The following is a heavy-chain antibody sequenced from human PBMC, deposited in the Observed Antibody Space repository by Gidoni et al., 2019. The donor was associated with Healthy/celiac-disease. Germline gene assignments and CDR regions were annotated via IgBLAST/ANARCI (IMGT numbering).Heavy chain of an antibody. D-gene: IGHD3-22*01. Sequence: QVQLVEAGGGVVKPGGSLRLCGAASGFTVSDYYMSWIRQAPGKGLEWFSYIASSGRTISYADSVKGRFTISRDNVKNSLYLQMNSLRAEDTAVYYCARFDSSGYGFFDYWGQGTLVTVSS. CDR1: GFTVSDYY. CDR3: ARFDSSGYGFFDY. V-gene: IGHV3-11*01. CDR2: IASSGRTI. J-gene: IGHJ4*02.